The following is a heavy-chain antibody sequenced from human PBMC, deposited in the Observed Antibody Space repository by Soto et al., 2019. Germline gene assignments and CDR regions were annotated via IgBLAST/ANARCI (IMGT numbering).Heavy chain of an antibody. Sequence: QVQLQESGPGLVKPSETLSLTCTVSGGSDSGGSYYWNWIRQPPGKGLEWIGYIYFSGRTNYNPSLKSRVTISIETSKNQFSLKLSFATAADTAVYYCSRDVDFGEEAVWGQGTTVTVSS. CDR3: SRDVDFGEEAV. CDR2: IYFSGRT. D-gene: IGHD3-10*01. V-gene: IGHV4-61*01. CDR1: GGSDSGGSYY. J-gene: IGHJ6*02.